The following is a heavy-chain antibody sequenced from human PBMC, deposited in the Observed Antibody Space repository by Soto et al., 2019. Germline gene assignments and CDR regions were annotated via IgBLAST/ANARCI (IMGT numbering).Heavy chain of an antibody. D-gene: IGHD6-6*01. CDR3: ARNSHVPPPAGFAY. CDR1: GGSISSSSYY. J-gene: IGHJ4*02. V-gene: IGHV4-39*01. CDR2: IYYSGST. Sequence: SETLSLTCTVSGGSISSSSYYWGWIRQPPGKGLEWIGSIYYSGSTYYNPSLKSRVTISVDTSKNQFSLKLSSVAAADTAVYYWARNSHVPPPAGFAYGGREPLAPVS.